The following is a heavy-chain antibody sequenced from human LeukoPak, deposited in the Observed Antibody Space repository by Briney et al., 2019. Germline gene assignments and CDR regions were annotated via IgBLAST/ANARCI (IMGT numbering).Heavy chain of an antibody. D-gene: IGHD6-13*01. CDR2: ISGLGGST. CDR3: ARDRYSSSCYDY. J-gene: IGHJ4*02. Sequence: GGSLRLSCAASGFTFSSYAMSWVRQAPGKGLEWVSAISGLGGSTYSADSVKGRFTISRDNSKNTLYLQMNSLRAEDTAVYYCARDRYSSSCYDYWGQGTLVTVSS. V-gene: IGHV3-23*01. CDR1: GFTFSSYA.